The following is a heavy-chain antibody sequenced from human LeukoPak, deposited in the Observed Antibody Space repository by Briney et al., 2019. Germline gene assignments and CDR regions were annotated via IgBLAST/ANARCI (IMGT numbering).Heavy chain of an antibody. D-gene: IGHD1-14*01. J-gene: IGHJ5*02. V-gene: IGHV3-23*01. CDR1: GFTFNIYA. Sequence: GGSLRLSCAASGFTFNIYAMSWVRLAPGKGLQWVASMCGSAGCTFYADSMEGRFTISRDNSKNTLYLQMSSLRTEDTAIYNCVRDRPNYHEADGHYYNRDGDHWGQGTLVTVSS. CDR3: VRDRPNYHEADGHYYNRDGDH. CDR2: MCGSAGCT.